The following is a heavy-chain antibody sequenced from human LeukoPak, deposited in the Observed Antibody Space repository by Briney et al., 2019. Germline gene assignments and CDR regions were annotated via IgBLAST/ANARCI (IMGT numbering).Heavy chain of an antibody. J-gene: IGHJ4*02. V-gene: IGHV1-18*01. Sequence: ASVKVSCKASGYTFTSYGISWVRQAPGQGLEWMGWISAYNGNTNYAQKLQGRVTMTTDTSTSTAYIELRSLRSEDTAVYYCARGLGVRGVMLVYWGQGTLVTVSS. CDR1: GYTFTSYG. CDR3: ARGLGVRGVMLVY. CDR2: ISAYNGNT. D-gene: IGHD3-10*01.